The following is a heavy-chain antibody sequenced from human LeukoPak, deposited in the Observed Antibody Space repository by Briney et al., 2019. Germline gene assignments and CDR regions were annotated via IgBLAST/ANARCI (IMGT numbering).Heavy chain of an antibody. CDR3: TKYYYDSKVDF. CDR2: IKSKTDGGTT. D-gene: IGHD3-22*01. V-gene: IGHV3-15*06. Sequence: GGSLRLSCAASGFTFSNAWMSWVRQAPGKGLEWVDRIKSKTDGGTTNYAAPVKDRFTISRDDSKNTLYLQMNSLKTEDTAVYYCTKYYYDSKVDFWGQGTLVTVSS. CDR1: GFTFSNAW. J-gene: IGHJ4*02.